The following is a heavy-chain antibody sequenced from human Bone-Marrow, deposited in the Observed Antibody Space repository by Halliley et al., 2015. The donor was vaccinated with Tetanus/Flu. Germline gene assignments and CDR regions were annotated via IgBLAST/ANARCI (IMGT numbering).Heavy chain of an antibody. CDR2: KAYGGTT. Sequence: KAYGGTTEYAASVKGRFTISRDDSKSIAYLQMNSLKTEDTAVYYCSRDDSDWPFPKYYFDHRGQGTLVTVSP. D-gene: IGHD6-19*01. CDR3: SRDDSDWPFPKYYFDH. J-gene: IGHJ4*02. V-gene: IGHV3-49*02.